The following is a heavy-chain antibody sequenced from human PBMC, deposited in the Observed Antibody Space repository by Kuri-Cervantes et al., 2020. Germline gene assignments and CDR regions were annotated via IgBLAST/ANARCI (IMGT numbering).Heavy chain of an antibody. D-gene: IGHD3-10*01. CDR2: INSDGSST. Sequence: GESLKISCAASGFTFSSYAMSWVRQAPGKGLVWVSRINSDGSSTSYADSVKGRFTISRDNAKNTLYLQMNSLRAEDTAVYYCARARWFRESPLAYYYMDVWGKGTTVTVSS. J-gene: IGHJ6*03. CDR1: GFTFSSYA. CDR3: ARARWFRESPLAYYYMDV. V-gene: IGHV3-74*01.